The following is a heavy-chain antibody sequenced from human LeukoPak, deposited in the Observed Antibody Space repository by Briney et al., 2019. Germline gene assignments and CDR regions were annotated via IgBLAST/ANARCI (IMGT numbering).Heavy chain of an antibody. J-gene: IGHJ4*02. Sequence: GGTLRLSCAASGFTFSTYGMNWVRQAPGKGLEWVSAVSGSGSTTYYARSVKGRFTVSRDNSKNTLYLQMNSLRVDDTAVYYCAKSLDYGGNRARLDFWGQGTLVTVSS. CDR2: VSGSGSTT. V-gene: IGHV3-23*01. CDR1: GFTFSTYG. D-gene: IGHD4-23*01. CDR3: AKSLDYGGNRARLDF.